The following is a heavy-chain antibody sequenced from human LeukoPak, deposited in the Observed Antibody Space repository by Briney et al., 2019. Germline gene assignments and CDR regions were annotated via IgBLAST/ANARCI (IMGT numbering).Heavy chain of an antibody. D-gene: IGHD6-19*01. V-gene: IGHV1-8*03. J-gene: IGHJ4*02. CDR3: ARALRNPIAVAGTRGLYYFDY. CDR1: GYTFTSYD. Sequence: GASVKVSCKASGYTFTSYDINWVRQATGQGLEWMGWMNPNSGNTGYAQKFQGRVTITRNTSISTAYMELSSLRSEDTAVYYCARALRNPIAVAGTRGLYYFDYWGQGTLVTVSS. CDR2: MNPNSGNT.